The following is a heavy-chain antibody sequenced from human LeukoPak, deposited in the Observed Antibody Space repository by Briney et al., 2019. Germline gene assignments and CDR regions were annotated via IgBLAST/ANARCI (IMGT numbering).Heavy chain of an antibody. J-gene: IGHJ4*02. CDR3: AKDGYYYDSSGYFRVY. CDR1: GFTFSNYA. V-gene: IGHV3-23*01. D-gene: IGHD3-22*01. CDR2: ISGSGGNT. Sequence: GGSLRLSCAASGFTFSNYAMNWVRQAPGKGLQWVSSISGSGGNTYYADSVKGRFTISRDNSKNTLYLQMNSLRAEDTAVYYCAKDGYYYDSSGYFRVYWGQGTLVTVSS.